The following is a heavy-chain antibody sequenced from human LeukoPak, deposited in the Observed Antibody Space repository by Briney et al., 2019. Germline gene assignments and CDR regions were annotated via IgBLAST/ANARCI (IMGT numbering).Heavy chain of an antibody. CDR3: AKSPVSSCRGSFCYPFDY. CDR1: GFTFSSYA. J-gene: IGHJ4*02. D-gene: IGHD2-15*01. V-gene: IGHV3-23*01. Sequence: PGGSLRLSCAASGFTFSSYAMSWVRQAPGKGLEWVSAISGSDDGTYYADSVKGRFTISRDNSRNTLYLQMNTLRAEDTAVYFCAKSPVSSCRGSFCYPFDYWGQGNLVTASS. CDR2: ISGSDDGT.